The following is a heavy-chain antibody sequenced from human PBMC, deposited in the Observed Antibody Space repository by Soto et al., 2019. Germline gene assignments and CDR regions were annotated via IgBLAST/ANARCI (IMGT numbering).Heavy chain of an antibody. CDR3: ARGGISHWAYFYYMDV. V-gene: IGHV4-34*01. Sequence: QVQLQQWGAGLLKPSETLSLTCVVSGGSLSDYFWSWIRQPPGMALEWIGEINHLGSINYNPSLKSRGTMAVDTSKNQFSLTLNPATAADTATYYCARGGISHWAYFYYMDVWDRGTTVTVSS. CDR1: GGSLSDYF. CDR2: INHLGSI. D-gene: IGHD2-21*01. J-gene: IGHJ6*03.